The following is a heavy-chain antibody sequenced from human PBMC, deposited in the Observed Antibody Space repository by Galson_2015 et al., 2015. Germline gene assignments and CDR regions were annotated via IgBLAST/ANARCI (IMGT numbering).Heavy chain of an antibody. CDR1: GFTFSDYA. Sequence: LRLSCAASGFTFSDYAMTWVRQAPGKGLEWVSSISGSGSTTYYADSVKGRFTISRDNSRSTLYLQMDSLRAEDTAVYYCARDTIFGPLHWFGPWGQGTPVPVPS. D-gene: IGHD3-3*01. V-gene: IGHV3-23*01. CDR2: ISGSGSTT. J-gene: IGHJ5*02. CDR3: ARDTIFGPLHWFGP.